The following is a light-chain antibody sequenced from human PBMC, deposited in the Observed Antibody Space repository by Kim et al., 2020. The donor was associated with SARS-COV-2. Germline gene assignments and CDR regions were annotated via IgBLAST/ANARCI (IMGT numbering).Light chain of an antibody. CDR1: ESITSW. CDR3: QQYKSYPLT. V-gene: IGKV1-5*03. Sequence: ASVGDRVTITCRASESITSWLAGYQQKPGRARKLLIYKMFNLESGVPSRFSGSGSGTDFTLTISSLQPDDFATYYCQQYKSYPLTFGGGTKVDIK. CDR2: KMF. J-gene: IGKJ4*01.